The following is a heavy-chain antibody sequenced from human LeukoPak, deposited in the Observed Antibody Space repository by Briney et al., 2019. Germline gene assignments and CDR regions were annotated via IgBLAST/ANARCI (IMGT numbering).Heavy chain of an antibody. CDR1: GASIGSYY. J-gene: IGHJ4*02. CDR3: AKYKSASYSFDY. D-gene: IGHD1-14*01. CDR2: SYNSGST. V-gene: IGHV4-59*01. Sequence: PSETLSLTCTVSGASIGSYYWTWIRQPPGKGLEWIAYSYNSGSTNHNSSNPSLKSRVTMSIDTSKSQFSLRLTSVTAADTAVYYCAKYKSASYSFDYWGQGTPVTVSS.